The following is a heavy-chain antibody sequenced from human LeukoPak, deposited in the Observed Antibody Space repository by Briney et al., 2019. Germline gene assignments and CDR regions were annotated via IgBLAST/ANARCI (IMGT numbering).Heavy chain of an antibody. CDR1: GYTFTGYY. CDR3: ARESIYRTHYYYYGMDV. V-gene: IGHV1-2*02. CDR2: INPNSGGT. J-gene: IGHJ6*02. Sequence: ASVKVSCKASGYTFTGYYMHWVRQAPGQGLEWMGWINPNSGGTNYAQKFRGRVTMTRDTSISTAYMELSRLRSDDTAVYYCARESIYRTHYYYYGMDVWGQGTTVTVSS. D-gene: IGHD3-3*02.